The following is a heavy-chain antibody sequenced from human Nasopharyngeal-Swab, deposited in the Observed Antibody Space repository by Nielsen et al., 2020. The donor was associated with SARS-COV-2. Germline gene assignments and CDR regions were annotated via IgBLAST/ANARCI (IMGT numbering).Heavy chain of an antibody. CDR1: GFTFSSYS. Sequence: GESLKISCAASGFTFSSYSMSWVRQAPGKGLEWVSIISGSGDTTYYADSVNDRFTISRDNSKNTLYLQMNSLRAEDTAVYYCACSIFWGQGTLVTVSS. V-gene: IGHV3-23*01. J-gene: IGHJ4*02. CDR3: ACSIF. D-gene: IGHD2/OR15-2a*01. CDR2: ISGSGDTT.